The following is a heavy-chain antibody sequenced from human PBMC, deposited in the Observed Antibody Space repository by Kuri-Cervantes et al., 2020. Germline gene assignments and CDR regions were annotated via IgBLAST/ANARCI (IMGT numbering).Heavy chain of an antibody. Sequence: GSLRLSCTVSGGSISSSSYYWGWIRQPPGKGLEWIGSIYYSGSTYYNPSLKSRVTISVDTSKNQFSLKLSSVTAADTAVYYCARRYSSPYYYMDVWGKGTTVTVSS. V-gene: IGHV4-39*01. CDR2: IYYSGST. D-gene: IGHD4-11*01. CDR1: GGSISSSSYY. CDR3: ARRYSSPYYYMDV. J-gene: IGHJ6*03.